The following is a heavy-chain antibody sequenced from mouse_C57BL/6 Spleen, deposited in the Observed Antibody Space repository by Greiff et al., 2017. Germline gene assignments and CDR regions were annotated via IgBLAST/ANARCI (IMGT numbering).Heavy chain of an antibody. V-gene: IGHV5-4*01. CDR1: GFTFSSYA. CDR3: ARDHVTNFDY. Sequence: EVHLVESGGGLVKPGGSLKLSCAASGFTFSSYAMSWVRQTPEKRLEWVATISDGGSYTYYPDNVKGRFTISRDNAKNNLYLQMSHLKSEDTAMYYCARDHVTNFDYWGQGTTLTVSS. J-gene: IGHJ2*01. CDR2: ISDGGSYT. D-gene: IGHD2-12*01.